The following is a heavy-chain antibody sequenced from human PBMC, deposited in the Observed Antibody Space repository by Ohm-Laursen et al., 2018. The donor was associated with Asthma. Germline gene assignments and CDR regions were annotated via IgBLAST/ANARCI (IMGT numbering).Heavy chain of an antibody. D-gene: IGHD5-24*01. CDR3: AKGLRYDGYLYGLDV. J-gene: IGHJ6*02. V-gene: IGHV4-61*01. CDR2: IYERGST. CDR1: GASVGSGSSF. Sequence: PGTLSLTCSVSGASVGSGSSFWSWIRQPPGKGLEWIGYIYERGSTNYYPSLKGRVTISLDTSKNQFSLRLSSVTAADTAVYYCAKGLRYDGYLYGLDVWGHGTTVTVSS.